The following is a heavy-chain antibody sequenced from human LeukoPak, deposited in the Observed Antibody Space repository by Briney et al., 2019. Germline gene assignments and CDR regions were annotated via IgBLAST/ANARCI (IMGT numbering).Heavy chain of an antibody. Sequence: SETLSLTCTVSGGSISSNYWSWIRQPPGKGLEWIGYIYYSGSTNYNPSLKSRVTISVDTSKNQFSLKLSSVTAADTAVYYCATGGDTVPDYWGQGTLVTVSS. J-gene: IGHJ4*02. CDR1: GGSISSNY. V-gene: IGHV4-59*01. CDR3: ATGGDTVPDY. D-gene: IGHD2-21*01. CDR2: IYYSGST.